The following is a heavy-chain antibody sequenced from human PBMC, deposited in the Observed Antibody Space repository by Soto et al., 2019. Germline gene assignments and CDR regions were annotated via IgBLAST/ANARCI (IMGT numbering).Heavy chain of an antibody. CDR3: ARGALGVVVPAALDY. CDR1: GGSISSYY. Sequence: SETLSLTCTVSGGSISSYYWSWIRQPPGKGLEWIGYIYYSGSTNYNPSLKSRVTISVDTSKNQFSLKLSSVTAADTAVYYCARGALGVVVPAALDYWGQGTLVTVSS. V-gene: IGHV4-59*12. D-gene: IGHD2-2*01. CDR2: IYYSGST. J-gene: IGHJ4*02.